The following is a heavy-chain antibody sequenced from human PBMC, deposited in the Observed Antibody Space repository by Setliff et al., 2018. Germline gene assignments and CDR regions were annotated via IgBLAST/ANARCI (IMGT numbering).Heavy chain of an antibody. CDR2: IYHSGST. D-gene: IGHD5-18*01. Sequence: PSETLSLTCAVSGDSISSSNWWNWVRQPPGKGLEWIGEIYHSGSTKYNPSLKSRVTISVDKSKNQFSLKLSSVTAADTAVYYCARGGYSYGLGGFPLDYWGQGTLVTV. CDR1: GDSISSSNW. V-gene: IGHV4-4*02. CDR3: ARGGYSYGLGGFPLDY. J-gene: IGHJ4*02.